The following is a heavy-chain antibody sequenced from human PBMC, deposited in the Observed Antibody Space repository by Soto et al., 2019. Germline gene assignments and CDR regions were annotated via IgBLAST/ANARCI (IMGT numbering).Heavy chain of an antibody. CDR2: ISYDGSNK. CDR3: ARVGIVGATTDFDY. Sequence: PGGSLRLSCAASGFTFRSYAMHWVRQAPGKGLEWVAVISYDGSNKYYADSVKGRFTISRDNSKNTLYLQMNSLRAEDTAVYYCARVGIVGATTDFDYWGQGTLVTVSS. D-gene: IGHD1-26*01. J-gene: IGHJ4*02. V-gene: IGHV3-30-3*01. CDR1: GFTFRSYA.